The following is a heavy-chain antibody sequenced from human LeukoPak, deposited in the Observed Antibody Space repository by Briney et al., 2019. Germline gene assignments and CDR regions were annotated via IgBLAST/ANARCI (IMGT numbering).Heavy chain of an antibody. V-gene: IGHV3-7*03. CDR2: IKQDGSEK. CDR1: GFTFSSYW. CDR3: ARYCYDSSGHYYFDY. D-gene: IGHD3-22*01. Sequence: GGSLRLSCAASGFTFSSYWMSWVRQAPGKGLEWVANIKQDGSEKYYVDSVKGRFTISRDNAKNSLYLQMNSLRAEDTAVYYCARYCYDSSGHYYFDYWGQGTLVTVSS. J-gene: IGHJ4*02.